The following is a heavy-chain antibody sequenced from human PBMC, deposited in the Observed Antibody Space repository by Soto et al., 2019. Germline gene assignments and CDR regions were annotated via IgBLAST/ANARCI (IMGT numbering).Heavy chain of an antibody. J-gene: IGHJ4*02. CDR2: ISAYNGNT. D-gene: IGHD6-19*01. V-gene: IGHV1-18*01. Sequence: GASVKVSCKASGYTFTSYGISWVRQAPGQGLERMGWISAYNGNTNYAQKLQGRVTMTTDTSTSTAYMELRSLRSDDTAVYYCAGDSDGSGWSEVGYWGQGTLVTVSS. CDR1: GYTFTSYG. CDR3: AGDSDGSGWSEVGY.